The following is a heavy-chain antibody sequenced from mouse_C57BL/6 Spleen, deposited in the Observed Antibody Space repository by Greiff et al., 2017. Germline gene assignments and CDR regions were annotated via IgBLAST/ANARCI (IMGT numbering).Heavy chain of an antibody. CDR3: ARSLITTARGYFDV. V-gene: IGHV1-80*01. CDR2: IYPGDGDT. CDR1: GYAFSSYW. Sequence: QVQLQQSGAELVKPGASVKISCKASGYAFSSYWMNWVKQRPGKGLEWIGQIYPGDGDTNYNGKFKGKATLTADKSSSTAYMQLSSLTSEDSAVYFCARSLITTARGYFDVWGTGTTVTVSS. D-gene: IGHD1-1*01. J-gene: IGHJ1*03.